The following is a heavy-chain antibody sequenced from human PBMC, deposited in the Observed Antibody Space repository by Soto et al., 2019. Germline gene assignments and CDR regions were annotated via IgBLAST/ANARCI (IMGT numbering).Heavy chain of an antibody. V-gene: IGHV4-4*02. J-gene: IGHJ4*02. CDR1: GGSISSSNW. CDR3: AREGYSYDYNY. Sequence: SETLSLTCAVSGGSISSSNWWSGVRQPPGKGLEWIGRIYHSGSTNYNPSLKSRVTMSVDKSKNQFSLKLSSVTAADTAVYYCAREGYSYDYNYWGQGTLVTVSS. D-gene: IGHD5-18*01. CDR2: IYHSGST.